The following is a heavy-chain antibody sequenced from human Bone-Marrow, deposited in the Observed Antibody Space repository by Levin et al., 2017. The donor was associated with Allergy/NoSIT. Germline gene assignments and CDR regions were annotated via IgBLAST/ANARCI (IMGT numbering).Heavy chain of an antibody. CDR2: IYSGGTT. Sequence: PSETLSLICTVSGGSISTTGHYWGWIRQSPGKGLEWIGNIYSGGTTVYTPSLQSRVVISLDRSKNQFSLRLNSVTAADTAVYYCAREGGPAANWFDPWGQGTLVTVSS. CDR1: GGSISTTGHY. V-gene: IGHV4-39*07. J-gene: IGHJ5*02. CDR3: AREGGPAANWFDP. D-gene: IGHD2-15*01.